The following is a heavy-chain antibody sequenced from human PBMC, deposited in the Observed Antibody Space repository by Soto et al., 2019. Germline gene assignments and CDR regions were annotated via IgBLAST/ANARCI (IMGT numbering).Heavy chain of an antibody. Sequence: QVQLVESGGGVVQPGRSLRLSCAASGFTFSSYGMHWVRQAPGKGLEWVAVISYDGSNKYYADSVKGRFTISRDNSKNTLYLQMNSLRAEDTAVYYCAKGAYSYDSSGYGYWGQGTLVTVSS. CDR3: AKGAYSYDSSGYGY. D-gene: IGHD3-22*01. J-gene: IGHJ4*02. V-gene: IGHV3-30*18. CDR1: GFTFSSYG. CDR2: ISYDGSNK.